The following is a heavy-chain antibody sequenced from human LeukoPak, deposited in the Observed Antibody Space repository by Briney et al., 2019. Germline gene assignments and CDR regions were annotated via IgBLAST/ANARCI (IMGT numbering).Heavy chain of an antibody. Sequence: MLSETLSLTCTVSGGSISSYYWSWIRQPAGKGLEWIGRIYTSGSTNYNPSLKSRVTMSVDTSKSQFSLKLSSVTAADTAVYYCARDRGRQLRPPSSMDVWGQGTTVTVSS. V-gene: IGHV4-4*07. J-gene: IGHJ6*02. CDR3: ARDRGRQLRPPSSMDV. D-gene: IGHD3-3*01. CDR2: IYTSGST. CDR1: GGSISSYY.